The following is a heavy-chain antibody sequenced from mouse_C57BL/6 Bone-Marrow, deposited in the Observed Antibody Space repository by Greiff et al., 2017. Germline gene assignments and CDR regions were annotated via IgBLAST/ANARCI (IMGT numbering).Heavy chain of an antibody. CDR2: IWSDGST. V-gene: IGHV2-6-1*01. CDR3: ARHGGDYDHYFDY. Sequence: VKLMESGPGLVAPSQSLSITCTVSGFSLTSYGVHWVRQPPGKGLEWLVVIWSDGSTTYNSALKSRLSISKDNSKSQVFLKMNSLQTDDTAMYYCARHGGDYDHYFDYWGQGTTLTVSS. D-gene: IGHD2-4*01. CDR1: GFSLTSYG. J-gene: IGHJ2*01.